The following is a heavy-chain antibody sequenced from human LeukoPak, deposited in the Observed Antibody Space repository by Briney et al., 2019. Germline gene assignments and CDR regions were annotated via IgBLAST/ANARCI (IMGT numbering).Heavy chain of an antibody. CDR2: INHSGST. J-gene: IGHJ5*02. CDR3: ARGRVATMGWFDP. CDR1: GGSFGGYY. Sequence: SETLSLTCAVYGGSFGGYYWSWIRQPPGKGLEWIGEINHSGSTNYNPSLKSRVTISVDTSKNQFSLKLSSVTAADTAVYYCARGRVATMGWFDPWGQGTLVTVSS. D-gene: IGHD5-12*01. V-gene: IGHV4-34*01.